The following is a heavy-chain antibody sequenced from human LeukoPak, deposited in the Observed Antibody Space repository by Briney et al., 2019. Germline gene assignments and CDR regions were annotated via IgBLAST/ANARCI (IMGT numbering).Heavy chain of an antibody. CDR3: ARAPAGNYYYMDV. V-gene: IGHV3-74*01. D-gene: IGHD2-2*01. CDR2: INSDGSST. Sequence: GGSLRLSCAASGFTFSSYWMHWVRQAPGKGLVWVSRINSDGSSTSYADSVKGRFTIPRDNAKNTLYLQMNSLRAEDTAVYYCARAPAGNYYYMDVWGKGTTVTVSS. J-gene: IGHJ6*03. CDR1: GFTFSSYW.